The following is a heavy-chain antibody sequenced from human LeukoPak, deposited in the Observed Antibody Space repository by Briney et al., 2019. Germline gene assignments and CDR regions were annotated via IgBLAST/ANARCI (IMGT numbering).Heavy chain of an antibody. J-gene: IGHJ4*02. CDR2: IYYSGST. V-gene: IGHV4-30-4*01. CDR1: GGSISSGDYY. D-gene: IGHD5-18*01. Sequence: PSQTLSLTCTVSGGSISSGDYYWSWIRQPPGKGLEWIGYIYYSGSTYYTPSFRGRVTISVDTSKNQFSLRLSSVTAADTAMYYCARAGGVDTAMDANFDYWGQGTLVTVSS. CDR3: ARAGGVDTAMDANFDY.